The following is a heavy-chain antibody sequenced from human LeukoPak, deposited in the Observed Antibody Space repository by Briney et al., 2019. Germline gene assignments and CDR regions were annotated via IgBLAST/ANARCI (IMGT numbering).Heavy chain of an antibody. CDR2: IKSKTDGGTT. D-gene: IGHD3-22*01. J-gene: IGHJ4*02. CDR3: TTSYYDSPRPSDY. Sequence: GGSLRLSCAAPGFTFSNAWMSWVRQAPGKGLEWVGRIKSKTDGGTTDYAAPVKGRFIISRDDSKNTLYLQMNSLKTEDTAVYYCTTSYYDSPRPSDYWGQGTLVTVSS. CDR1: GFTFSNAW. V-gene: IGHV3-15*01.